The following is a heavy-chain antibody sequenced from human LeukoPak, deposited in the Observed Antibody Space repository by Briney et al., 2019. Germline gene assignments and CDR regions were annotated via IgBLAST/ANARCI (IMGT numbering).Heavy chain of an antibody. V-gene: IGHV5-51*01. J-gene: IGHJ3*02. CDR1: GYSFTSYW. Sequence: GESLKISCKGSGYSFTSYWIGWVRQMPGKGLEWMGIIYPGDSDTRYSPSFQGQVTISADKSISTAYLQWSSLKASDTAMYYCASAFRYCSSTTCPDAFDIWGQGTMVTVSS. CDR3: ASAFRYCSSTTCPDAFDI. D-gene: IGHD2-2*01. CDR2: IYPGDSDT.